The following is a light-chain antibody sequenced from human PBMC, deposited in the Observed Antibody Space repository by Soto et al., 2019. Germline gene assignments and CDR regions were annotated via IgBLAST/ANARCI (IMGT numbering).Light chain of an antibody. CDR2: GTD. J-gene: IGLJ2*01. CDR3: GTWDSSLSALV. CDR1: SSNIENNF. Sequence: QSVLTQPPSVSAAPGQKVTISCSGSSSNIENNFVSWYRQLPGTAPKLLIYGTDERPSGIPDRFAGSKSGTSATLGITGLQTGDEADYYCGTWDSSLSALVFGGGTKVTGL. V-gene: IGLV1-51*02.